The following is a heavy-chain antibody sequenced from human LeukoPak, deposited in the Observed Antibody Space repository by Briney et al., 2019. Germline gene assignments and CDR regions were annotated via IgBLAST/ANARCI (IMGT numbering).Heavy chain of an antibody. Sequence: ASVKVSCKASGYTFTSYYMHWVRQAPGQGLEWMGIINPSGGSTSYAQRFQGRVTMTRDTSTSTVYMELSSLRSEDTAVYYCAISTGYSSSWYGGGHYFDYWGQGTLVTVSS. CDR2: INPSGGST. V-gene: IGHV1-46*01. D-gene: IGHD6-13*01. CDR1: GYTFTSYY. CDR3: AISTGYSSSWYGGGHYFDY. J-gene: IGHJ4*02.